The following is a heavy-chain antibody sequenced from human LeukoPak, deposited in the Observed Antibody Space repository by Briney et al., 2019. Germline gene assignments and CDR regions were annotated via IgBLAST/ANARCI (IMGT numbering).Heavy chain of an antibody. V-gene: IGHV3-48*03. D-gene: IGHD2-15*01. CDR1: GFTFSSYE. J-gene: IGHJ4*02. CDR2: ISRNDSTI. CDR3: ARDYCSGGSCYSDY. Sequence: GGSLRLSCAASGFTFSSYEMNWVRQAPGKGMEWVSYISRNDSTIYYADPVKDRFTISRDNAKNSLYLQMNSLRAEDTAVYYCARDYCSGGSCYSDYWGQGTLVTVSS.